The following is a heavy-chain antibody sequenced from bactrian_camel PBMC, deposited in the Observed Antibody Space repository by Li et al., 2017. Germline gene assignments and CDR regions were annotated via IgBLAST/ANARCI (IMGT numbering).Heavy chain of an antibody. CDR1: GLTYSHYC. V-gene: IGHV3S55*01. Sequence: QVQLVESGGGSVQAGGSLRLSCAASGLTYSHYCNAWFRQVPGKEREGVAAIDSDGKTFYADSVKGRFTISKDNAKDTLYLQMNSLKPEDTAMYYCADEASAGYADPGTLWLGSCVLRVPSGSLGTQVTVS. D-gene: IGHD1*01. CDR2: IDSDGKT. J-gene: IGHJ4*01.